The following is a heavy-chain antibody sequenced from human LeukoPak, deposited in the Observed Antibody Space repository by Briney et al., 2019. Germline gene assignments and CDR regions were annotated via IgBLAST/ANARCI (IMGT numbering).Heavy chain of an antibody. D-gene: IGHD3-10*01. CDR1: GFTFSSYA. V-gene: IGHV3-30*04. J-gene: IGHJ6*02. CDR2: ISYDGSNK. CDR3: AWAMVRGFNYYYGMDV. Sequence: GRSLRLSCAASGFTFSSYAMHWVRQAPGKGLEWVAVISYDGSNKYYADSVKGRFTISRDNSKNTLYLQMNSLRAEDTAVYYCAWAMVRGFNYYYGMDVWGQGTTVTVSS.